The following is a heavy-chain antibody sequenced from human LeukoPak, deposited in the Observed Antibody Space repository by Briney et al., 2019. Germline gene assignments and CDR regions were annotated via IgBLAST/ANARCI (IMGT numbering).Heavy chain of an antibody. CDR1: GFTFSDYY. CDR2: ISSSSSYT. D-gene: IGHD3-3*01. V-gene: IGHV3-11*06. Sequence: PGGSLRLSCAASGFTFSDYYMSWIRQAPGKGLEWVSYISSSSSYTNYADSVKGRFTISRDNAKNSLYLQMNSLRAKDTAVYYCASTIFGVVTHDAFDIWGQGTMVTVSS. CDR3: ASTIFGVVTHDAFDI. J-gene: IGHJ3*02.